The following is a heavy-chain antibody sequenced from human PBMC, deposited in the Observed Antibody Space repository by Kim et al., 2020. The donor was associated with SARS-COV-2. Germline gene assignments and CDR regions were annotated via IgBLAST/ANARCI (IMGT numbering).Heavy chain of an antibody. D-gene: IGHD3-22*01. V-gene: IGHV3-64*01. J-gene: IGHJ3*02. Sequence: GGSLRLSCAASGFTFSSYAMHWVRQAPGKGLEYVSAISSNGGSTYYANSVKGRFTISRDNSKNTRYLQMGSLRAEDMAVYYCARDRYYDSSGYYYRGVVAFDIWGPGAMVTVSS. CDR3: ARDRYYDSSGYYYRGVVAFDI. CDR2: ISSNGGST. CDR1: GFTFSSYA.